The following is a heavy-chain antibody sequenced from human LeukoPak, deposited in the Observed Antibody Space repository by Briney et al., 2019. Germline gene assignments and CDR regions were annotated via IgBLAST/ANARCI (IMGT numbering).Heavy chain of an antibody. CDR3: ARRGRYSYGSYFDY. CDR1: GYSFTSYW. CDR2: IYPGDSDT. D-gene: IGHD5-18*01. J-gene: IGHJ4*02. V-gene: IGHV5-51*01. Sequence: GESLKISCKGSGYSFTSYWIGWGRQVPGKGLEWTGIIYPGDSDTTYSPSFQGQVTVSADKSITTAYLQWSSLKASDTAMYYCARRGRYSYGSYFDYWGQGTLVTVSS.